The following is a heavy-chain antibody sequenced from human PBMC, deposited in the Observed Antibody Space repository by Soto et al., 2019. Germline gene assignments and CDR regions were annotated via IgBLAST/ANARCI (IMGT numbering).Heavy chain of an antibody. D-gene: IGHD3-10*01. CDR3: AKFGELLSPRNYYYYYYMDV. J-gene: IGHJ6*03. V-gene: IGHV3-23*01. CDR1: GFTFSSYA. CDR2: ISGSGGST. Sequence: GGSLRLSCAASGFTFSSYAMSWVRQAPGKGLEWVSAISGSGGSTYYADSVKGRFTISRDNSKNTLYLQMNSLRAEDTAVYYCAKFGELLSPRNYYYYYYMDVWGKGTTVTVSS.